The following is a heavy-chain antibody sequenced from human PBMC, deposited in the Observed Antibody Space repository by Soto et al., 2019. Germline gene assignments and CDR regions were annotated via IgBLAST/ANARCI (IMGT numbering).Heavy chain of an antibody. CDR2: VSIGGST. V-gene: IGHV3-23*01. D-gene: IGHD1-26*01. J-gene: IGHJ4*02. CDR3: AKRRGASGHFDY. Sequence: DVQLLESGGGLVQPEGSLRLSCAASGFTFSSYAMGWVSQGPGKGLEWVAVVSIGGSTHYADSVRGRFTISRDNSKNTLSLQMNSLTAEDTAVYFCAKRRGASGHFDYWGQGALVTVSS. CDR1: GFTFSSYA.